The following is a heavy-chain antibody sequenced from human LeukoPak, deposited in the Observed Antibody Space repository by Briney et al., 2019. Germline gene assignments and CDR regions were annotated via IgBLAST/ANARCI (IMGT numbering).Heavy chain of an antibody. CDR2: IYHSGST. J-gene: IGHJ6*03. V-gene: IGHV4-30-2*01. CDR1: GGSISSGGYY. Sequence: PSETLSLTCTVSGGSISSGGYYWSWIRQPPGKGLEWIGYIYHSGSTYYNPSLKSRVTISVDRSKNQFSLKLSSVTAADTAVYYCATTYYYSRYMDAWGKGTTVTVSS. CDR3: ATTYYYSRYMDA. D-gene: IGHD3-22*01.